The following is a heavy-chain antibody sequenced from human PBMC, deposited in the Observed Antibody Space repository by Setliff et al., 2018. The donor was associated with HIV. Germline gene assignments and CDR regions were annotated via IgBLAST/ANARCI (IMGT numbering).Heavy chain of an antibody. CDR2: ISGGGDTT. D-gene: IGHD7-27*01. Sequence: PGGSLRLSCAASGFSFSTYAMGWVRQAPGKGLQWVSWISGGGDTTSYSYSVQGRFTISRDNSKNTLYLQMNSLRAEDTAVYYCARTLGMGWFDPWGQGTLVTVSS. J-gene: IGHJ5*02. CDR1: GFSFSTYA. V-gene: IGHV3-23*01. CDR3: ARTLGMGWFDP.